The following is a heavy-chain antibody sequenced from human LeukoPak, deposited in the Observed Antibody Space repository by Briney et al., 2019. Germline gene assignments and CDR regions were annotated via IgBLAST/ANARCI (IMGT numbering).Heavy chain of an antibody. V-gene: IGHV5-51*01. CDR3: ARQDGGGLYYFDY. CDR2: IYPGDSVT. CDR1: GYSFTHYW. Sequence: GESLKISCKGSGYSFTHYWTAWVRQMPGKGPEWMGIIYPGDSVTRYSPSFQGQVTISADKSITTAYLQWSSLKASDTAIYYCARQDGGGLYYFDYWGQGTLVTVSS. J-gene: IGHJ4*02. D-gene: IGHD5-12*01.